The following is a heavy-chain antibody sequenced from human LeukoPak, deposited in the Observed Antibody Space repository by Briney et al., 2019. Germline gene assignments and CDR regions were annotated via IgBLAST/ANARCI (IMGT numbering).Heavy chain of an antibody. CDR1: GFTFSSYG. CDR2: ISYDGSNK. J-gene: IGHJ4*02. D-gene: IGHD3-22*01. CDR3: AKDNYYDSSGHDY. V-gene: IGHV3-30*18. Sequence: QPGRSLRLSCAASGFTFSSYGMEWVRQAPGKGLEWVAIISYDGSNKYYADSVKGRFTISRDNSKNTLYLQMNSLRAEDTAVYYCAKDNYYDSSGHDYWGQGTLVTVSS.